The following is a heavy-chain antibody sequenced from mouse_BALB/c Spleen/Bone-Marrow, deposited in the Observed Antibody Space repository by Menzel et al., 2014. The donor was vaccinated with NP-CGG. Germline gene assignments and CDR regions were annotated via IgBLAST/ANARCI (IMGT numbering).Heavy chain of an antibody. D-gene: IGHD1-1*01. CDR1: GFSLTSYG. J-gene: IGHJ4*01. V-gene: IGHV2-9*02. Sequence: QVQLQQSGPGLVAPSQSLSITCTVSGFSLTSYGVHWVRQPPGKGLEWLGVIWAGGSTNYNSALMSRLSINKDNSKSQVFLKMNSLQTDDTAMYYCARVPLFRYGSSYGMDYWGQGTSVTVSS. CDR3: ARVPLFRYGSSYGMDY. CDR2: IWAGGST.